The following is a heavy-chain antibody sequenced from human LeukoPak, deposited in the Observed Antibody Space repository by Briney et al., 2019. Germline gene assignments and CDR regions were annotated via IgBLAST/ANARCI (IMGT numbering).Heavy chain of an antibody. CDR2: IYYSGST. J-gene: IGHJ3*02. V-gene: IGHV4-39*07. CDR1: GGSISSSSYY. Sequence: PSETLSLTCTVSGGSISSSSYYWGWIRQPPGKGLEWIGSIYYSGSTYYNPSLKSRVTISVDTSKNQFSLKLSSVTAADTAVYYCGRDIWRRYDILTGYCHSVVFDIWGKGKMVTVSS. D-gene: IGHD3-9*01. CDR3: GRDIWRRYDILTGYCHSVVFDI.